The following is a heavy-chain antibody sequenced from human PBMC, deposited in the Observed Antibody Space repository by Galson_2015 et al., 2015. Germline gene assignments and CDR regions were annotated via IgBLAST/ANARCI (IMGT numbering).Heavy chain of an antibody. V-gene: IGHV3-21*06. J-gene: IGHJ4*02. CDR1: GFIFSDFD. CDR2: ISSTSSHI. D-gene: IGHD3-10*01. CDR3: ARLYGSGTYPFDY. Sequence: SLRLSCAASGFIFSDFDMNWVRQAPGKGLEWVSSISSTSSHIYYADSVKVRFTISRDNAKNLLYVQMDNLGAEDTAVYFCARLYGSGTYPFDYWGQGTLVTVSS.